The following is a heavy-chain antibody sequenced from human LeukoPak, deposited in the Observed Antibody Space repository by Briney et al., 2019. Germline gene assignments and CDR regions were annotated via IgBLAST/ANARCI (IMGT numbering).Heavy chain of an antibody. J-gene: IGHJ4*02. CDR3: AISPRRRDGYNYGSLDY. V-gene: IGHV3-74*01. D-gene: IGHD5-24*01. CDR1: GFTFSSYW. Sequence: GGSLRLSCAASGFTFSSYWMHWVRQAPGKGLVWVSRINSDGSSTSYADSVKGRFTISRDNAKNTLYLQMNSLRAEDTAVYYCAISPRRRDGYNYGSLDYWGQGTLVTVSS. CDR2: INSDGSST.